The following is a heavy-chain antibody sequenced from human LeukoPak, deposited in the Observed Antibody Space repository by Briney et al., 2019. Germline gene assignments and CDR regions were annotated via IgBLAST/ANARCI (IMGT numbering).Heavy chain of an antibody. V-gene: IGHV3-33*01. CDR1: GFTFSSYG. CDR3: ASSPQSITMVRGVIF. J-gene: IGHJ4*02. D-gene: IGHD3-10*01. Sequence: SGGSLRLSCAASGFTFSSYGMHWVRQAPGKGLEWVAVIWYDGSNKYYADSVKGRFTISRDNSKNTLYLQMNSLRAEDTAVYYCASSPQSITMVRGVIFWGQGTLVTVSS. CDR2: IWYDGSNK.